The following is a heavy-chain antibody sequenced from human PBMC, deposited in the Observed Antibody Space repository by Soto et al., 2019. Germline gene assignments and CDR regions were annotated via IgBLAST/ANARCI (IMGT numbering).Heavy chain of an antibody. V-gene: IGHV1-2*02. CDR1: GYTFTGYY. J-gene: IGHJ3*02. CDR3: ARDLSGTAYDALDI. Sequence: WXSVKVSCKASGYTFTGYYIYWVRQAPGQGLEWMGWINPNSGDTNYAQKFQGRVSMTRDMSITTAYMELSSLRSDDTAFYYCARDLSGTAYDALDIWGQGRVVTVSS. D-gene: IGHD5-12*01. CDR2: INPNSGDT.